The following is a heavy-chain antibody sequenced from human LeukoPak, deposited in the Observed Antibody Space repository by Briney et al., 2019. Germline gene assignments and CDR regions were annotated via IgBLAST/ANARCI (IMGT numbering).Heavy chain of an antibody. CDR3: ARCSYDISGYYLPDAAFDI. Sequence: GGSLRLSCAASVLTSSHFTTSSGCQAPGKGLEWVANIKQDGSEKYYVDSVKGRFTISRDNAKNSLYLQMNSLRAEDTAVCHSARCSYDISGYYLPDAAFDIWGQGTMVTVSS. V-gene: IGHV3-7*01. J-gene: IGHJ3*02. CDR1: VLTSSHFT. CDR2: IKQDGSEK. D-gene: IGHD3-22*01.